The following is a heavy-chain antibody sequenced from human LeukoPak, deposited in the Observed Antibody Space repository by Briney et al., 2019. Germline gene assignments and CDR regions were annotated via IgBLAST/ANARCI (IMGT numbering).Heavy chain of an antibody. D-gene: IGHD6-19*01. J-gene: IGHJ4*02. CDR3: AEGTGWLIDY. V-gene: IGHV3-7*03. CDR1: GSTFSGYW. CDR2: IKQDGSEK. Sequence: PGGSLRLSCAASGSTFSGYWMNWVRQIPGKGLEWVANIKQDGSEKYYVDSVKGRFTISRDNAKNSLYLQLNSLRAEDTAVYYCAEGTGWLIDYSGQGTLVTVSS.